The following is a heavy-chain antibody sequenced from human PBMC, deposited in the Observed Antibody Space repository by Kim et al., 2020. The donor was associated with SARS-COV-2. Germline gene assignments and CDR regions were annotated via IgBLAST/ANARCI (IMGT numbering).Heavy chain of an antibody. D-gene: IGHD6-19*01. V-gene: IGHV3-48*04. J-gene: IGHJ4*02. Sequence: YYADSVKGRFTISRDNAKNSLYLQMNSLRAEDTAVYYCARLRRAVAALDYWGQGTLVTVSS. CDR3: ARLRRAVAALDY.